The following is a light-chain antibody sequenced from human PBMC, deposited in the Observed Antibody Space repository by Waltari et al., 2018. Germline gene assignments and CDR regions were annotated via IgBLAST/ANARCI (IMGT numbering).Light chain of an antibody. CDR3: QQYNNWPLWT. J-gene: IGKJ1*01. CDR2: GAS. V-gene: IGKV3-15*01. CDR1: QSVSSN. Sequence: EIVMTQSPATLSVSPGERATLSCRASQSVSSNLAWYQQKPGQAPRLLIYGASTRATGIPARFSVSGSGTEFTLTISSLQSEDFAVYYCQQYNNWPLWTFGQGTKVEIK.